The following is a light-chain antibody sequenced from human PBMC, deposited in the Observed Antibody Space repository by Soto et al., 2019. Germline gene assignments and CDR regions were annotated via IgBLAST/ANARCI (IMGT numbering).Light chain of an antibody. CDR2: DVS. V-gene: IGLV2-11*01. J-gene: IGLJ3*02. CDR1: SSDVGDYNY. Sequence: QSALTQPRSVSGSPGQSVTISCTGTSSDVGDYNYVSWYQQYPGTAPKLVIYDVSKRPSGFPDRFSGSKSGNTASLTISGLQAEDEADYYCCSFAGSYTFWVFGGGTKLTVL. CDR3: CSFAGSYTFWV.